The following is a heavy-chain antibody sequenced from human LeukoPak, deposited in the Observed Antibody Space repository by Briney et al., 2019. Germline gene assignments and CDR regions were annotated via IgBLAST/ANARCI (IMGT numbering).Heavy chain of an antibody. D-gene: IGHD4-23*01. J-gene: IGHJ4*02. Sequence: SETLSLTCTVSGGSISSYYWSWIRQPPGKELEWIGYIYYSGSTNYNPSLKSRVTISVDTSKNQFSLKLSSVTAADTAVYYCARLLTTVVTDYFDYWGQGTLVTVSS. CDR1: GGSISSYY. V-gene: IGHV4-59*08. CDR2: IYYSGST. CDR3: ARLLTTVVTDYFDY.